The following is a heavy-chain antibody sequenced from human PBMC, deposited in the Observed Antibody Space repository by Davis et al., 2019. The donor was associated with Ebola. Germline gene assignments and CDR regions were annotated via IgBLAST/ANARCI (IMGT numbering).Heavy chain of an antibody. CDR1: GFTFSRYW. J-gene: IGHJ4*02. Sequence: PGGSLRLSCAASGFTFSRYWMSWVRHVPGKGLEWVSTSSASEGHTHYSDSVRGRFTISRDNSKDTLFLQMNSLRAEDTATYYCARYCHYRDCSYFDSWGQGTRVAVSS. CDR2: SSASEGHT. V-gene: IGHV3-23*01. D-gene: IGHD2-15*01. CDR3: ARYCHYRDCSYFDS.